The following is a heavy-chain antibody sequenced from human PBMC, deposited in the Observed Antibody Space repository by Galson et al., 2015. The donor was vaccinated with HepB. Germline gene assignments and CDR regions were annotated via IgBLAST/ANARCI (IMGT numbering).Heavy chain of an antibody. J-gene: IGHJ2*01. CDR2: ISWNSGSI. Sequence: SLRLSCAASGFTFDDYAMHWVRQAPGKGLEWVSGISWNSGSIGYADSVKGRFTISRDNAKNSLYLQMNSLRAEDTALYYCAKDRLDTMVRGAWYFDLWGRGTLVTVSS. V-gene: IGHV3-9*01. D-gene: IGHD3-10*01. CDR3: AKDRLDTMVRGAWYFDL. CDR1: GFTFDDYA.